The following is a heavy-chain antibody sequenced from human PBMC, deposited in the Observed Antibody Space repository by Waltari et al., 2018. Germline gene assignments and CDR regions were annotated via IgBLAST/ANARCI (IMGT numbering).Heavy chain of an antibody. Sequence: EVQLVESGGGIVQPGGSLRLSCAASGFTFSSYWMHWVRQASGKGLVWVSRANSEGSSTSYADSVKGRFTISRDNAKSTVYLQMNSLRAEDTAVYYCARINRLRNWYFDLWGRGTLVTVSS. CDR1: GFTFSSYW. D-gene: IGHD2-21*01. J-gene: IGHJ2*01. CDR3: ARINRLRNWYFDL. V-gene: IGHV3-74*01. CDR2: ANSEGSST.